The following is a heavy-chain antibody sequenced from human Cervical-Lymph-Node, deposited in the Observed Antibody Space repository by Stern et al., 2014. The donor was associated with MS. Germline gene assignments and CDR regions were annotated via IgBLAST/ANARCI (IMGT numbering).Heavy chain of an antibody. CDR3: ARDHCLHCSGGSCCGMDV. CDR2: IIPIFGTT. Sequence: VQLVESGAEVKKPGSSVKVSCKAPGGTFSSYGISWVRQAPGQGLEWVGGIIPIFGTTNYAQKFQGRVTIIADESTTTVYMELSSLRSEDTAVYYCARDHCLHCSGGSCCGMDVWGQGTTVTVSS. V-gene: IGHV1-69*01. CDR1: GGTFSSYG. D-gene: IGHD2-15*01. J-gene: IGHJ6*02.